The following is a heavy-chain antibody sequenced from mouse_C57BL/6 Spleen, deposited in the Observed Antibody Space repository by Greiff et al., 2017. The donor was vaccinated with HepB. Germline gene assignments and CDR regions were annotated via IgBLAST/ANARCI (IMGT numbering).Heavy chain of an antibody. V-gene: IGHV1-26*01. Sequence: EVQLQQSGPELVKPGASVKISCKASGYTFTDYYMNWVKQSHGKSLEWIGDINPKNGGTSYNQKFKGKATLTVDKSSSTAYMELRSLTTEDSAVYDVATHYESGLYYFDYWGQGTTLTVSS. CDR2: INPKNGGT. CDR3: ATHYESGLYYFDY. D-gene: IGHD2-4*01. CDR1: GYTFTDYY. J-gene: IGHJ2*01.